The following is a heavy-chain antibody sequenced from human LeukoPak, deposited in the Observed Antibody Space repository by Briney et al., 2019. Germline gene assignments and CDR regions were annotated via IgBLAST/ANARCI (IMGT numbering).Heavy chain of an antibody. V-gene: IGHV1-18*01. CDR1: GYTFTSYG. CDR3: ARHPNPIFGVVTSLLEPSFSRWFDP. D-gene: IGHD3-3*01. Sequence: ASVKVSFKASGYTFTSYGISWVRQAPAQGLEWMGWICAYNGNTNYAQKLTGRGTITTDTSTSTAYVELRSLRSDDTAVYYCARHPNPIFGVVTSLLEPSFSRWFDPWGQGTLVTVSS. CDR2: ICAYNGNT. J-gene: IGHJ5*02.